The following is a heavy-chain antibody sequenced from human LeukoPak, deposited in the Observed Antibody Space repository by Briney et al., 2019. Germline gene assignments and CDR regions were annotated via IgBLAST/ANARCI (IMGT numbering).Heavy chain of an antibody. CDR3: TTGRTDYGDYSWYAFDI. CDR1: GSTFSNAW. V-gene: IGHV3-15*01. J-gene: IGHJ3*02. D-gene: IGHD4-17*01. Sequence: PGGSLRLSCAASGSTFSNAWMSWVRQAPGKGLEWVGRIKSKTDGGTTDYAAPVKGRFTISRDDSKNTLYLQMNSLKTEDTAVYYCTTGRTDYGDYSWYAFDIWGQGTMVTVSS. CDR2: IKSKTDGGTT.